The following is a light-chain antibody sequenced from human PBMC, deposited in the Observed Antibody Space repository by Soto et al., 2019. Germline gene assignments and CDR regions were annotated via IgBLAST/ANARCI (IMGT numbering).Light chain of an antibody. Sequence: ISMTQSLGTLSVSPWDTVALSCRASQNVRRNIAWYQQKPGQAPRLLIFGAITRATGIPARFSGSGSGREFTLTISSLQSEDSAIYYCQHYNVWPPWTFGQGTKVDIK. CDR1: QNVRRN. V-gene: IGKV3-15*01. CDR3: QHYNVWPPWT. CDR2: GAI. J-gene: IGKJ1*01.